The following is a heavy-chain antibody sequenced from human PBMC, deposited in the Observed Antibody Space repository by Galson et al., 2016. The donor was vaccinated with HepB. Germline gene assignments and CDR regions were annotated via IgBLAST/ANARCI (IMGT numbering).Heavy chain of an antibody. CDR3: ARTMFFRPFDSFGL. CDR2: IDYFGSS. Sequence: SETLSLTCSVSGGSFNSRSYYWGWIRQPPGKGLEWIGNIDYFGSSNYNPSLESRVTISLDTSKDHLSLKLTTVTAADTATYYCARTMFFRPFDSFGLWGHGTLVVVSS. CDR1: GGSFNSRSYY. V-gene: IGHV4-39*02. J-gene: IGHJ4*01. D-gene: IGHD3-9*01.